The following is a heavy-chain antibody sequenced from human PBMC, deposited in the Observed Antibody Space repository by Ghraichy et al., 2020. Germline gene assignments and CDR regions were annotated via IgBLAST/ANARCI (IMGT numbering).Heavy chain of an antibody. CDR2: INPNSGGT. J-gene: IGHJ4*02. Sequence: ASVKVSCKASGYTFTGYYIHWVRQAPGQGLEWMGWINPNSGGTKYAEKFQGRVTMTRDTSISTAYMELSRLRSDDTAVYYCAPGDRSGGYALYYFDYWGQGTLVTVSS. V-gene: IGHV1-2*02. D-gene: IGHD1-26*01. CDR1: GYTFTGYY. CDR3: APGDRSGGYALYYFDY.